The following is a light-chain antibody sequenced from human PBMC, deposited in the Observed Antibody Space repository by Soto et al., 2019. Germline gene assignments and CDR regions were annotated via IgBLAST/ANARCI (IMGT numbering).Light chain of an antibody. CDR2: DAT. Sequence: TRWCATGSRWIGEEGKSAGRASQSISRWLAWYQQKPGKAPKLLIHDATSFESGAPSRFSGRASQTEFTPTPSTLHPDDFAPYYCQQYSSHRTFAQGTKVDIK. CDR1: QSISRW. V-gene: IGKV1-5*01. CDR3: QQYSSHRT. J-gene: IGKJ1*01.